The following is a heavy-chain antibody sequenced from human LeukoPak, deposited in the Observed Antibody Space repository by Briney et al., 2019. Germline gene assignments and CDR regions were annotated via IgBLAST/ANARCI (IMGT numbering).Heavy chain of an antibody. CDR1: GGSKSSYY. J-gene: IGHJ4*02. CDR3: ARVCRDYYGSGSYCWDY. Sequence: PSETLTLTCTVSGGSKSSYYWSWIRQPPGKGLEWIGYIYYSGSTNYNPSLKSRVTISVDTSKNQFSLKLSSVTAADTAVYYCARVCRDYYGSGSYCWDYWGQGTLVTVSS. D-gene: IGHD3-10*01. CDR2: IYYSGST. V-gene: IGHV4-59*01.